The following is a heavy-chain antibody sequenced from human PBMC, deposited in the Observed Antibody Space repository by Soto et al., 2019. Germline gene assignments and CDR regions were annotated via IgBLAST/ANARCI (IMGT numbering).Heavy chain of an antibody. CDR3: VRQGLNRMSPVPATSDY. CDR1: GYIFTNYW. J-gene: IGHJ4*02. Sequence: GESLKISCKGSGYIFTNYWIAWVRQMPGKGLEWMGIIQPGDSDTRYTPSFHGRVTISVDSSTSTAYLQWSSLEASDTAIYYCVRQGLNRMSPVPATSDYWGQGTLVTVSS. D-gene: IGHD2-15*01. CDR2: IQPGDSDT. V-gene: IGHV5-51*01.